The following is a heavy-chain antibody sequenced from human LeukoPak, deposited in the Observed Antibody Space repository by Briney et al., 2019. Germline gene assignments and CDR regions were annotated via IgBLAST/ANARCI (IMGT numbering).Heavy chain of an antibody. CDR2: IIPIFGTA. V-gene: IGHV1-69*05. CDR1: GGTFGSYA. D-gene: IGHD6-6*01. Sequence: ASVKVSCKASGGTFGSYAISWVRQAPGQGLEWMGGIIPIFGTANYAQKFQGRVTITTDESTSTAYMELSSLRSEDTAVYYCARDLGSYYSGSSDWGQGTLVTVSS. J-gene: IGHJ4*02. CDR3: ARDLGSYYSGSSD.